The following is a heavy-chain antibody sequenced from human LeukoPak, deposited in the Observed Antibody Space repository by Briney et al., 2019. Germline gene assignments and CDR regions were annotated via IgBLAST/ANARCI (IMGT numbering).Heavy chain of an antibody. D-gene: IGHD5-24*01. CDR3: LRWIDY. Sequence: PSQTLSLTCTVSGGFISSGGYHWNWIRQHPGKGLEWIGYIYYSGSTYYNPSLESRVTISVDTSKNQFSLRLSSVTAADTAVYYCLRWIDYWGQGTLVTVSS. CDR1: GGFISSGGYH. V-gene: IGHV4-31*03. CDR2: IYYSGST. J-gene: IGHJ4*02.